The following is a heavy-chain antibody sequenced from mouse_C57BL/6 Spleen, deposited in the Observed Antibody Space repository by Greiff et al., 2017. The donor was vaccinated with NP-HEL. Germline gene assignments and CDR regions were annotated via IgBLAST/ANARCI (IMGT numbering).Heavy chain of an antibody. CDR1: GYTFTDYY. D-gene: IGHD1-1*01. CDR2: INPYNGGT. V-gene: IGHV1-19*01. J-gene: IGHJ2*01. CDR3: ARRGAFITTSEGYCDY. Sequence: EVQLQQSGPVLVKPGASVKMSCKASGYTFTDYYMNWVKQSHGKSLEWIGVINPYNGGTSYNQKFKGKATLTVDKSSSTAYLELNSLTSEDSAVYYCARRGAFITTSEGYCDYWGQGTTLTVSS.